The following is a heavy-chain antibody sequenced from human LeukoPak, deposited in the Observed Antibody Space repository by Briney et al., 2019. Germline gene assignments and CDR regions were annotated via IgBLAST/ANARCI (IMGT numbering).Heavy chain of an antibody. D-gene: IGHD3-22*01. CDR3: AKSQGYYDSSGYPYYFDY. V-gene: IGHV3-23*01. CDR2: ISGSGGST. J-gene: IGHJ4*02. Sequence: GALRLSCAASGFTFSSYAMSWVRQAPGKGLGWVSAISGSGGSTYYADSVKGRLTISRDNSKNTLYLQMNSLRAEDTAVYYCAKSQGYYDSSGYPYYFDYWGQGTLVTVSS. CDR1: GFTFSSYA.